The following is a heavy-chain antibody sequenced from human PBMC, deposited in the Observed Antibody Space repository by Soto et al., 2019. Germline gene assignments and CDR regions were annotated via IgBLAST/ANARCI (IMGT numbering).Heavy chain of an antibody. Sequence: QVQLVQSGAEVKKPGSSVKVSCKASGGTFSSYAISWVRQAPGQGLEWMGGIIPIFGTANYAQKLQGRVTITADESTSTAYMELRSLRSEDTAVYYCALRTFGNYVGGWFDPWGQGTLVTVSS. CDR1: GGTFSSYA. J-gene: IGHJ5*02. CDR3: ALRTFGNYVGGWFDP. V-gene: IGHV1-69*01. CDR2: IIPIFGTA. D-gene: IGHD4-4*01.